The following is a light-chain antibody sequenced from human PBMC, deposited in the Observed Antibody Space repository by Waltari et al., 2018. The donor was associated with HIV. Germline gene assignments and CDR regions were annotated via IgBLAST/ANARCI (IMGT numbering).Light chain of an antibody. CDR2: KDN. V-gene: IGLV3-25*03. Sequence: SYELTQPHSVSVSPGQTARITCPGDALPKPYSYWYQQKPGQAPLFVIYKDNERPSGIPERFSGSSSGTTVTLTISGVHTEDEADYYCQSADSTGSYPDVFGTGTKVTVL. CDR1: ALPKPY. J-gene: IGLJ1*01. CDR3: QSADSTGSYPDV.